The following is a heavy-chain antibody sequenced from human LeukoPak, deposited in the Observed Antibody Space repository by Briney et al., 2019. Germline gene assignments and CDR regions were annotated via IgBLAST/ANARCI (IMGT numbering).Heavy chain of an antibody. Sequence: SETLSLTYTVSGGSISSYYWSWIRQPPGKGLEWIGYIYYSGSTNYNPSLKSRVTISVDTSKNQFSLKLSSVTAADTAVYYCASCIAAAGTSYYYYGMDVWGQGTTVTVSS. CDR3: ASCIAAAGTSYYYYGMDV. V-gene: IGHV4-59*08. J-gene: IGHJ6*02. CDR1: GGSISSYY. CDR2: IYYSGST. D-gene: IGHD6-13*01.